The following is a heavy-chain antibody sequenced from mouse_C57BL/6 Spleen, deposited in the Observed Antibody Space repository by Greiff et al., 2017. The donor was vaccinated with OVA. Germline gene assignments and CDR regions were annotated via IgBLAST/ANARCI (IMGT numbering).Heavy chain of an antibody. V-gene: IGHV1-69*01. Sequence: LVESGAELVMPGASVKLSCKASGYTFTSYWMHWVKQRPGQGLEWIGEIDPSDSYTNYNQKFKGKSTLTVDKSSSTAYMQLSSLTSEDSAVYYCARSGDGYHYAMDYWGQGTSVTVSS. CDR2: IDPSDSYT. D-gene: IGHD2-3*01. CDR3: ARSGDGYHYAMDY. CDR1: GYTFTSYW. J-gene: IGHJ4*01.